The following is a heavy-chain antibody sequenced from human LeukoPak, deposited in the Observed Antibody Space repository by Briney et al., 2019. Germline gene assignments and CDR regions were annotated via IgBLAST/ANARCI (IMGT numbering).Heavy chain of an antibody. J-gene: IGHJ4*02. CDR3: ARGPIVATTNTPFDY. V-gene: IGHV4-30-4*01. Sequence: SSETLSLTCTVSDGSISSYYWSWIRQPPGKGLEWIGYIYYRRSTYYNPSLKSRATISVDPSENQFSLKLSSVTAADTAVYYCARGPIVATTNTPFDYWGQGTLVTVSS. CDR2: IYYRRST. D-gene: IGHD5-12*01. CDR1: DGSISSYY.